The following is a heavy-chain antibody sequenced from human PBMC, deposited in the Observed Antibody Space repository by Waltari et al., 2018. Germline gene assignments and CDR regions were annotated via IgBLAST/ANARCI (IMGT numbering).Heavy chain of an antibody. CDR2: IYYIGST. V-gene: IGHV4-59*01. D-gene: IGHD2-2*01. CDR1: GGSISTYY. Sequence: QVHLQESGPGLVKPLETRSLTCTVPGGSISTYYWSWIRQLPGKGLEWIGYIYYIGSTNYNSSLKSRVTISLDTSKNQFSLKLSSVTAADTAVYYCATGYCSTPSCYAGFDYWGQGTLVTVSS. CDR3: ATGYCSTPSCYAGFDY. J-gene: IGHJ4*02.